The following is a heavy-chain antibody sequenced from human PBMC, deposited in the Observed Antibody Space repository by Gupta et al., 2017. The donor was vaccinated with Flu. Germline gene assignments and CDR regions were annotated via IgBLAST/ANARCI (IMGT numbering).Heavy chain of an antibody. CDR2: VDNDGSGT. CDR3: TRGGFNHALDV. V-gene: IGHV3-74*01. CDR1: EFTLRSYW. J-gene: IGHJ6*02. Sequence: EVQLVESGGGLVQPGGSLRLSCAASEFTLRSYWMYWVRQAPGKGLGWVSRVDNDGSGTNYADSVKGRFSMFRDNAKNTVYLQMNTLRDEDTGVYYCTRGGFNHALDVWGQGTRSSSP.